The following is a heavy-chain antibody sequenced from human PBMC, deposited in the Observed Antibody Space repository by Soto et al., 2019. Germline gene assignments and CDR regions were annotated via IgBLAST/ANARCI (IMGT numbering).Heavy chain of an antibody. J-gene: IGHJ5*02. D-gene: IGHD3-9*01. Sequence: QITLTESGPPLVQPTQTLRLTCSFSGFSLTTRGLGVAWFRQPPGKALEWLAVIYWDEDKRYSPLLKTRLTVAKDTSKNQVVLSMTNMDPVDTGTFYCAYTDWELRNWFDPWGQGIHVTVSS. CDR2: IYWDEDK. CDR3: AYTDWELRNWFDP. V-gene: IGHV2-5*02. CDR1: GFSLTTRGLG.